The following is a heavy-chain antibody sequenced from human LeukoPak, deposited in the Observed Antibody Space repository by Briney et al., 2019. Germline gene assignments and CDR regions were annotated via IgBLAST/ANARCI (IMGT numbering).Heavy chain of an antibody. D-gene: IGHD6-13*01. J-gene: IGHJ5*02. Sequence: SETLSLTCTVSGGSISSTSYFRGWIRQPPGKGLEWIGSLYYSGGTYYNPSLKSRVTISVDTSKNQFSLNLNSVTAADTAVYYCARGAVTQLVNRFDPWGQGTLVTVSS. CDR2: LYYSGGT. V-gene: IGHV4-39*07. CDR1: GGSISSTSYF. CDR3: ARGAVTQLVNRFDP.